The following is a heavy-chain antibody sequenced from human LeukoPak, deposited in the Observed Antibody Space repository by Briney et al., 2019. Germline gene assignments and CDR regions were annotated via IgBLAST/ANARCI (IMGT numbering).Heavy chain of an antibody. Sequence: GGSLRLSCAASGLTFNNAWMNWVRQAPGKGLEWVGRIKSKIDGGSTDYATPVKGRFTISRDDSKNTLYLQMNSLKTEDTAVYYCTTDSVTHDLYWGQGTLVTVSS. D-gene: IGHD2-21*02. CDR2: IKSKIDGGST. J-gene: IGHJ4*02. V-gene: IGHV3-15*07. CDR3: TTDSVTHDLY. CDR1: GLTFNNAW.